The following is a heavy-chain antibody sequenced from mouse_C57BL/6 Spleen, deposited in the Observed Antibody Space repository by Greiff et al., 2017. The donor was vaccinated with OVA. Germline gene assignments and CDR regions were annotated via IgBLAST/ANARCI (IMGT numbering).Heavy chain of an antibody. CDR3: ARSPSSGFSFDY. CDR2: INPNNGGT. V-gene: IGHV1-18*01. D-gene: IGHD3-2*02. CDR1: GYTFTDYN. Sequence: VQLQQSGPELVKPGASVKIPCKASGYTFTDYNMDWVKQSHGKSLEWIGDINPNNGGTIYNQKFKGKATLTVDKSSSTAYMELRSLTSEDTAVYYCARSPSSGFSFDYWGQGTTLTVSS. J-gene: IGHJ2*01.